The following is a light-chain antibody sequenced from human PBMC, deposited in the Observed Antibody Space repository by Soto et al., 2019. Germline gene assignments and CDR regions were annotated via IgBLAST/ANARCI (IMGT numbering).Light chain of an antibody. Sequence: EIVLTQSPATLSLSPGERATLSCGASQSVSRSYLAWYQQKPGLAPRLLIYDASSRATGIPDRFSGSGSGTDFTLTISRLKPEDFAVYYCQQYGSSPYTFGQGTKLEIK. CDR3: QQYGSSPYT. V-gene: IGKV3D-20*01. J-gene: IGKJ2*01. CDR1: QSVSRSY. CDR2: DAS.